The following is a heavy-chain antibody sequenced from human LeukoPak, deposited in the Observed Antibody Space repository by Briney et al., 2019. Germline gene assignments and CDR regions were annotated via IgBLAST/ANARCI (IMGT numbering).Heavy chain of an antibody. D-gene: IGHD1-26*01. V-gene: IGHV3-74*01. CDR3: ARVGATTWY. CDR2: INSDGSST. J-gene: IGHJ4*02. Sequence: PGGSLRLSCAVSGFTLSSYWMHWVRQAPGKGLVWVSRINSDGSSTNYADSVKGRFTISRDNAKNTLYLQVNSLRAEDTAVYYCARVGATTWYWGQGTLVTVSS. CDR1: GFTLSSYW.